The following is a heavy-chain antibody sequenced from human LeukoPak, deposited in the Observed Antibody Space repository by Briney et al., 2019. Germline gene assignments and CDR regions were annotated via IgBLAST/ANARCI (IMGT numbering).Heavy chain of an antibody. Sequence: SQTLSLTCAISGDSVSRDGPAWNWIRQSPSRGLEWLGRTYYRSKWYNDYAVSVKSRITINPDTSKNQFSLQLNSVTPEDTAVYYCARGWGAVAGPFDYWGQGTLVTVSS. V-gene: IGHV6-1*01. J-gene: IGHJ4*02. CDR1: GDSVSRDGPA. CDR2: TYYRSKWYN. D-gene: IGHD6-19*01. CDR3: ARGWGAVAGPFDY.